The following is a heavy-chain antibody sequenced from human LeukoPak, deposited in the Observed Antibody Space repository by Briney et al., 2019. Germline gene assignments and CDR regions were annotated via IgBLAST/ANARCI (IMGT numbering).Heavy chain of an antibody. CDR2: INPNSGGT. D-gene: IGHD4-11*01. V-gene: IGHV1-2*06. Sequence: ASVKVSCKASGYTFTGYHMHWVRQAPGQGLEWMGRINPNSGGTNYAQKFQGRVTMTRDTSISTAYMELSRLISDDTAVYYCAREASDYSNYGGAADYWGQGTLVTVSS. CDR1: GYTFTGYH. CDR3: AREASDYSNYGGAADY. J-gene: IGHJ4*02.